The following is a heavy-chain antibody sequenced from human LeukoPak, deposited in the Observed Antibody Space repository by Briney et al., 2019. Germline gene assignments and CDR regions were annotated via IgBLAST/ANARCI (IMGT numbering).Heavy chain of an antibody. D-gene: IGHD4-11*01. CDR1: GGSTSSGSYY. CDR2: IYTSGST. V-gene: IGHV4-61*02. J-gene: IGHJ4*02. CDR3: ARDMFYSNYFDY. Sequence: SETLSLTCTVSGGSTSSGSYYWSWIRQPAGKGLEWIGRIYTSGSTNYNPSLKSRVTISVDTSKNQFSLKLSSVTAADTAVYYCARDMFYSNYFDYWGQGTLVTVSS.